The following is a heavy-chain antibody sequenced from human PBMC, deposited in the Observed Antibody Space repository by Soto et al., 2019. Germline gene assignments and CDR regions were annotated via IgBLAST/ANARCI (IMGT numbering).Heavy chain of an antibody. CDR3: ARDLSSSWSGEMYGMDV. V-gene: IGHV4-31*03. CDR2: IYYSGST. Sequence: PSETLSLTCTVSGGSIISGGYYWIWIRQHPGKGLEWIGYIYYSGSTYYNPSLKSRVTISVDTSKNQFSLKLSSVTAADTAVYYCARDLSSSWSGEMYGMDVWGQGTTVTVSS. CDR1: GGSIISGGYY. J-gene: IGHJ6*02. D-gene: IGHD6-13*01.